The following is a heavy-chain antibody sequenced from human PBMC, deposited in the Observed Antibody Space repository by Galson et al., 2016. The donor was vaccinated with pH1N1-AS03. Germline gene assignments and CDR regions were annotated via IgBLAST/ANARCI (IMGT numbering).Heavy chain of an antibody. CDR2: TYWRSKWYN. V-gene: IGHV6-1*01. CDR1: GDSVSSNIDA. Sequence: CAISGDSVSSNIDAWNWIRQSPSGGLEWLGRTYWRSKWYNDYAVSVKSRITINPDTSKNHFFLQLNSVTPEDKVVYYYARRRYSAFDIWGQGTMVTVSS. J-gene: IGHJ3*02. D-gene: IGHD1-1*01. CDR3: ARRRYSAFDI.